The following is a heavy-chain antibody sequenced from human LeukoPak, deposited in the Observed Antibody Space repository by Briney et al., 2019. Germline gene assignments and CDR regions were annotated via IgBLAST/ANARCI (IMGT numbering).Heavy chain of an antibody. Sequence: SETLSLTCTVSGGSFSSYYWTWIRQPAGKGLEWIGRIYNSGTTNYSPSLESRVTMSLDTSKNRFSLSLSSVTAADAAVYYCARDRLGATGHWRIDVWGRGTLVTVSS. D-gene: IGHD1-26*01. V-gene: IGHV4-4*07. CDR1: GGSFSSYY. CDR2: IYNSGTT. J-gene: IGHJ2*01. CDR3: ARDRLGATGHWRIDV.